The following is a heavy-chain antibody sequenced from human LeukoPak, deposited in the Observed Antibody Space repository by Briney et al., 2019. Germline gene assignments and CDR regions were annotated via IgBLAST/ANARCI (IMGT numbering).Heavy chain of an antibody. J-gene: IGHJ6*03. Sequence: GGSLRLSCAASGFTFSSYEMNWVRQARGKGLEWVSYISSSGSTIYYADSVKGRFTISRDNARNSLYLQMNSLRAEDTAVYYCAELGITMIGGVWGKGTTVTISS. CDR1: GFTFSSYE. CDR2: ISSSGSTI. CDR3: AELGITMIGGV. D-gene: IGHD3-10*02. V-gene: IGHV3-48*03.